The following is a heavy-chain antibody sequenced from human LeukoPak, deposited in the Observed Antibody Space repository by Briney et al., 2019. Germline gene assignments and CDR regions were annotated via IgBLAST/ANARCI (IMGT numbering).Heavy chain of an antibody. D-gene: IGHD1-14*01. CDR3: ARSPAGANYYLDV. CDR2: ISSSGSTM. Sequence: GGSLRLSCAASEFSVGSNYMTWVRQAPGKGLEWVSYISSSGSTMYYADSVKGRFTISRDNAKNPLSLQMNSLRAGDTAVYYCARSPAGANYYLDVWGKGTTVTISS. J-gene: IGHJ6*03. V-gene: IGHV3-48*03. CDR1: EFSVGSNY.